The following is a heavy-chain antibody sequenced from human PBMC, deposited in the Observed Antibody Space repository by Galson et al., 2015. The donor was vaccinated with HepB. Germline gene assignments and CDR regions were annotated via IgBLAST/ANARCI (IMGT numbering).Heavy chain of an antibody. CDR3: ARIPRYGGNSGWLDP. V-gene: IGHV4-34*01. D-gene: IGHD4-23*01. Sequence: SETLSLTCTVYGGSFSGYYWSWIRQPPGKGLEWIGEINHRGSTNYNPSLKSRVTISVDTSKNQFSLKLSSVTAADTAVYYCARIPRYGGNSGWLDPWGQGTLVTVSS. CDR1: GGSFSGYY. J-gene: IGHJ5*02. CDR2: INHRGST.